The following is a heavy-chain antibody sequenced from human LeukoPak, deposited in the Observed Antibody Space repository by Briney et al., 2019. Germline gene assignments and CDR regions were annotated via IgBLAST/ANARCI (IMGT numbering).Heavy chain of an antibody. CDR3: ARGRDSGGSGSYGALYYYYGMDV. V-gene: IGHV4-59*12. J-gene: IGHJ6*02. CDR1: GGSTSSYY. CDR2: IYYSGHT. Sequence: PSETLSLTCTVSGGSTSSYYWSWIRQPPGKGLEWIGYIYYSGHTNYSPSLKSRVTISVDTSKNQFSLKLSSVTAADTAVYYCARGRDSGGSGSYGALYYYYGMDVWGQGTTVTVSS. D-gene: IGHD3-10*01.